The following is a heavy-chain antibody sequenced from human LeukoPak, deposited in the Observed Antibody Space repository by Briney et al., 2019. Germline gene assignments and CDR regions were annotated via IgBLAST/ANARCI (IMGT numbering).Heavy chain of an antibody. D-gene: IGHD3-3*01. CDR2: IKQDGSEK. CDR3: ARAEWSNWYFDL. CDR1: GFTFSTYW. J-gene: IGHJ2*01. V-gene: IGHV3-7*03. Sequence: GGSLRLSCAASGFTFSTYWMNWVRQAPGKGLEWVANIKQDGSEKYYVDSVKGRFTLSRDSAKNSLYLQMNSLRAEDTTVYYCARAEWSNWYFDLWGRGTLVTVSS.